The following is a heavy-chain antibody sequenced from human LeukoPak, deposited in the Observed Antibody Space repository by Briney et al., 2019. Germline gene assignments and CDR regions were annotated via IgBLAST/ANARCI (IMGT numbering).Heavy chain of an antibody. V-gene: IGHV3-23*01. D-gene: IGHD6-19*01. CDR3: AKESVTTRGWYGGFDY. CDR2: INAGAAGT. CDR1: GFSFSSYA. Sequence: GGSLRLPCAASGFSFSSYAMSWVRQAPGKGLEWVAGINAGAAGTYYADSVKGRFTISRDNSKNTLYLRMNSLRAEDTAVYYCAKESVTTRGWYGGFDYWGQGTLVTVSS. J-gene: IGHJ4*02.